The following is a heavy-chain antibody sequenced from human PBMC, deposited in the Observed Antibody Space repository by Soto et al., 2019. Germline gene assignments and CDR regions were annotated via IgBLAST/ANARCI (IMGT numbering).Heavy chain of an antibody. Sequence: ASVTVSCKASGYTFTGYYMHWVRQAPGQGLEWMGWINPNSGGTNYAQKFQGWVTMTRDTSISTAYMELSRLRSDDTAVYYCARAYSNYFSYYSGMDVWGQANTVTVSS. CDR1: GYTFTGYY. CDR3: ARAYSNYFSYYSGMDV. D-gene: IGHD4-4*01. CDR2: INPNSGGT. V-gene: IGHV1-2*04. J-gene: IGHJ6*02.